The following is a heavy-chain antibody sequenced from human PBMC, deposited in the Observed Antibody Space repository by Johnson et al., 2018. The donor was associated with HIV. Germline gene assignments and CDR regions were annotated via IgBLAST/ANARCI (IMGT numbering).Heavy chain of an antibody. CDR3: ARAINDAFDI. V-gene: IGHV3-11*04. J-gene: IGHJ3*02. CDR1: GFTFSDYY. CDR2: ITSSGTSS. Sequence: QVQLVESGGGLVKPGGSLRLSCAASGFTFSDYYMIWIRQAPGQGLEWLSYITSSGTSSYYADSVKGRLTISRDNAKNSLYLQMNSLRAEDTAVYFCARAINDAFDIWGQGTMVTVSP.